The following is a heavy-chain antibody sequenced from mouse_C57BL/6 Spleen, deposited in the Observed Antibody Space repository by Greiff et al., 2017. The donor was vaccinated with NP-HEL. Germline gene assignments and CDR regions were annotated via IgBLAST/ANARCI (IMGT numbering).Heavy chain of an antibody. D-gene: IGHD4-1*02. CDR2: IYPGSGSS. CDR1: GYTFTSYW. V-gene: IGHV1-55*01. Sequence: QVQLQQPGAELVKPGASVKMSCKASGYTFTSYWITWVKQRPGQGLEWIGDIYPGSGSSNYNEKFKSKATLTVDTSTSTAYLQLSSLTSEDSAVYYCASANWDHYAMDYWGQGTSVTVSS. CDR3: ASANWDHYAMDY. J-gene: IGHJ4*01.